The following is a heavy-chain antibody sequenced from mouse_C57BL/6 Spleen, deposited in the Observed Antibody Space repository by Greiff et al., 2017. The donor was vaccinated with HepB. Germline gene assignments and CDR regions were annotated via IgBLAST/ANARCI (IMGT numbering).Heavy chain of an antibody. CDR3: ARGPRDWCAY. CDR1: GYTFTSYW. J-gene: IGHJ3*01. Sequence: QVQLQQPGAELVKPGASVKLSCKASGYTFTSYWMQWVKQRPGQGLEWIGEIDPSDSYTNYNQKFKGKATLTVDTSTSTAYMQLSSLTSEDSAVYYCARGPRDWCAYWGQGTLVTVSA. V-gene: IGHV1-50*01. CDR2: IDPSDSYT. D-gene: IGHD2-10*02.